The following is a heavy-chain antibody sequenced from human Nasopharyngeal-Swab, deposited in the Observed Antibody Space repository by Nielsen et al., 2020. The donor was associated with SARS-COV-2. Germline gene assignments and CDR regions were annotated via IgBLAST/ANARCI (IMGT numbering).Heavy chain of an antibody. V-gene: IGHV3-30-3*01. Sequence: GESPKISCAASGFTFSSYAMHWVRQAPGKGLEWVAVISYDGSNKYYADSVKGRFTISRDNSKNTLYLQMNSLRAEDTAVYYCARNYYDSSDAFDIWGQGTMVTVSS. CDR1: GFTFSSYA. J-gene: IGHJ3*02. CDR3: ARNYYDSSDAFDI. D-gene: IGHD3-22*01. CDR2: ISYDGSNK.